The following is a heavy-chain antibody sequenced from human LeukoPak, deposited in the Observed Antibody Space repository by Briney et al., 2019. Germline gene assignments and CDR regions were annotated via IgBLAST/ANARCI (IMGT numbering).Heavy chain of an antibody. Sequence: ASVKVSCKASGYTFTSYGFSWVRQAPGQGLEWMGWISAYDGNTKSIQKLQGRVTMTTDTSTSTAYMELRSLRSEDTAVYYCARGWTSDDAFDIWGQGTMVTVSS. CDR1: GYTFTSYG. CDR2: ISAYDGNT. J-gene: IGHJ3*02. CDR3: ARGWTSDDAFDI. D-gene: IGHD1-1*01. V-gene: IGHV1-18*01.